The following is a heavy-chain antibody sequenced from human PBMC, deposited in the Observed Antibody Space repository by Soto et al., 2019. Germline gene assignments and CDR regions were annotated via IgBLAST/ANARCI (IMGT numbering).Heavy chain of an antibody. Sequence: EVQLLESGGGLVQPGGSLRLSCATSGFTLSNYAMNWVRQSPGKGLEWVSSISASGDSTYYPESVKGRFTVSRDNSKNTLYLQIDSRRAEDTAVYYCAKGGSLTGYFTYDYWGQGALVTVSS. J-gene: IGHJ4*02. CDR2: ISASGDST. CDR1: GFTLSNYA. D-gene: IGHD3-9*01. CDR3: AKGGSLTGYFTYDY. V-gene: IGHV3-23*01.